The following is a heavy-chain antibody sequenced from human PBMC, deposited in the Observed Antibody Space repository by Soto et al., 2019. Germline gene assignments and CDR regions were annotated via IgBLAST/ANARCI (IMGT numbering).Heavy chain of an antibody. Sequence: GGSLRLSCAASGFTLSSYGMHWVRQAPGKGLEWVAVIWYDGSNKYYADSVKGRFTISRDNSKNTLYLQMNSLRAEDTAVYYCARDRVGATFKYYYYYGMDVWGQGTTVTVSS. CDR2: IWYDGSNK. D-gene: IGHD1-26*01. CDR1: GFTLSSYG. CDR3: ARDRVGATFKYYYYYGMDV. V-gene: IGHV3-33*01. J-gene: IGHJ6*02.